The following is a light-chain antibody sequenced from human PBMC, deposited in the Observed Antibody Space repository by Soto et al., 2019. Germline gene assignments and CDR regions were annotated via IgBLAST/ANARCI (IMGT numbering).Light chain of an antibody. CDR2: GAS. CDR3: HQYGSSPQA. J-gene: IGKJ3*01. Sequence: EIVLTQSPDTLSLSPGERVTLSCRASQSVTRSFLAWYQQKPGQAPRLLINGASSRATGIPDRFSGSGSGTDFTLTISRLEPEDFAVYYCHQYGSSPQAFGPGTKVDIK. CDR1: QSVTRSF. V-gene: IGKV3-20*01.